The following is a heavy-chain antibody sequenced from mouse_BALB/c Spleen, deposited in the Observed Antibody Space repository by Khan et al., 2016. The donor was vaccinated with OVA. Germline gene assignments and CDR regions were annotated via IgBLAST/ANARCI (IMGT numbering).Heavy chain of an antibody. CDR1: GDSITSGY. CDR2: MIYNGYT. Sequence: EVQLQESGPSLVKPSQTLSLTCSVTGDSITSGYWSWIRKFPGNKLEYMGYMIYNGYTDSNPSLKSLLAITRHTSKNQYYLQLNSVTTEDTATYYCARSTYRYAFAYWGQGTLVTVSA. D-gene: IGHD2-14*01. CDR3: ARSTYRYAFAY. J-gene: IGHJ3*01. V-gene: IGHV3-8*02.